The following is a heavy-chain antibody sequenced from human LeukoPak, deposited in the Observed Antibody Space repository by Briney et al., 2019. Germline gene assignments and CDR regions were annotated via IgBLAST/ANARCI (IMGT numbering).Heavy chain of an antibody. V-gene: IGHV3-7*01. CDR1: GFTFSSYW. J-gene: IGHJ4*02. CDR3: ATTPPHTSIFGVVSRYPFDY. CDR2: IKQDGGEK. Sequence: GGSLRLSCAASGFTFSSYWMSWVRQAPGKGLEWVAIIKQDGGEKYYVDSVKGQFIISRDNAKNSLYLQMNSLRVEDTAVYYCATTPPHTSIFGVVSRYPFDYWGQGTLVTVSS. D-gene: IGHD3-3*01.